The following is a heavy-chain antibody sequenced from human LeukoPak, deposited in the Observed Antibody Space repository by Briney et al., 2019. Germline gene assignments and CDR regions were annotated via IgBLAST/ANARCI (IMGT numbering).Heavy chain of an antibody. D-gene: IGHD5-24*01. CDR2: IIPIFGTA. J-gene: IGHJ4*02. CDR3: ARTRWLQLQGYFDY. V-gene: IGHV1-69*01. CDR1: GGTFSSYA. Sequence: SVTVSCKASGGTFSSYAISWVRQAPGQGLEWMGGIIPIFGTANYAQKFQGRVTITADESTSTAYMELSSLRSEDTAVYYCARTRWLQLQGYFDYWGQGTLVTVSS.